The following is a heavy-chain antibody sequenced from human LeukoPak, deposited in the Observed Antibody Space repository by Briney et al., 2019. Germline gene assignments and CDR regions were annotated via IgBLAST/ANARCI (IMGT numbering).Heavy chain of an antibody. CDR3: AKLGGCILTGYYPMEAFDI. CDR2: ISGSGGST. V-gene: IGHV3-23*01. D-gene: IGHD3-9*01. Sequence: GGSLRPSCAASGFTFISYAMSWVRHAPGKGLEWVSAISGSGGSTYYADSVKGRFTISRDNSKNTLYLQMNSLRAEDTAVYCCAKLGGCILTGYYPMEAFDIWGQGTMVTVSS. CDR1: GFTFISYA. J-gene: IGHJ3*02.